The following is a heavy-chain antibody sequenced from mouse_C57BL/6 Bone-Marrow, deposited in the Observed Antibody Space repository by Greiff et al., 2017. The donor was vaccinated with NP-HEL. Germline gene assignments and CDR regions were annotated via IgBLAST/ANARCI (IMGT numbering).Heavy chain of an antibody. CDR2: ISSGSSTI. J-gene: IGHJ2*01. CDR3: AILLRSYFDY. V-gene: IGHV5-17*01. CDR1: GFTFSDYG. D-gene: IGHD1-1*01. Sequence: EVQLVESGGGLVKPGGSLKLSCAASGFTFSDYGMHWVRQAPEKGLEWVAYISSGSSTIYYADTVKGRFTISRDNAKNTLFLQMTSLRSEDTAMYYCAILLRSYFDYWGQGTTLTVSS.